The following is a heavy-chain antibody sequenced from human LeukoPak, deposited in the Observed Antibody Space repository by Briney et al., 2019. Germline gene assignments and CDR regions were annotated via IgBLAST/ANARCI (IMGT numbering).Heavy chain of an antibody. CDR2: ISGSGGST. D-gene: IGHD3-10*01. V-gene: IGHV3-23*01. CDR1: GFTFSSYA. CDR3: ARSLTARDMVRGVIILPFDY. Sequence: QAGGSLRLSCAASGFTFSSYAMSWVRQAPGKGLEWVSAISGSGGSTYYADSVKGRFTISRDNSKNTLYLQMNSLRAEDTAVYYCARSLTARDMVRGVIILPFDYWGQGTLVTVSS. J-gene: IGHJ4*02.